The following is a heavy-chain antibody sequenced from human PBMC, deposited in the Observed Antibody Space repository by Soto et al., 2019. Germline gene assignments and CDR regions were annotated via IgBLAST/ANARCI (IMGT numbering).Heavy chain of an antibody. J-gene: IGHJ4*02. D-gene: IGHD1-20*01. CDR1: GFTFTNYW. CDR3: ATVFEY. CDR2: IDGVGTGT. Sequence: VGSLRLSCAASGFTFTNYWMHWVRQVPGKGLVWVSRIDGVGTGTSYSDSVRGRFTISRDNAENTLYLQMNSLRAEDTAVSYCATVFEYWGQGTLLTVSS. V-gene: IGHV3-74*01.